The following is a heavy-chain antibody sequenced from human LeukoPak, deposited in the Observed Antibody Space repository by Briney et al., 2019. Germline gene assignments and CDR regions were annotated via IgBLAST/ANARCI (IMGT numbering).Heavy chain of an antibody. J-gene: IGHJ4*02. D-gene: IGHD6-19*01. CDR3: AKDRAVAPRGYYFDY. V-gene: IGHV3-21*01. Sequence: GGSLRLSCEASGCTFSRNSMNWVRQAPGKGLEWVAAISSSSSYIHYADSLKGRFTISRDNSKNTLYLQMNSLRAEDTAVYYCAKDRAVAPRGYYFDYWGQGTLVTVSS. CDR2: ISSSSSYI. CDR1: GCTFSRNS.